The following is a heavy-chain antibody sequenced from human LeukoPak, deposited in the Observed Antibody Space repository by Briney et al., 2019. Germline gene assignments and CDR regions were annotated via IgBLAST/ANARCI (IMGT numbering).Heavy chain of an antibody. V-gene: IGHV4-61*09. CDR1: GGSISSGSYY. Sequence: PSQTLSLTCTVSGGSISSGSYYWSWIRQPAGKGLGWIGHIYTSGSTNYNPALKSRVSMSLDTSKNQFSLKLSSVTAADTAVYYCASSVDTAMVGVYWGQGTLVTVSS. J-gene: IGHJ4*02. CDR3: ASSVDTAMVGVY. D-gene: IGHD5-18*01. CDR2: IYTSGST.